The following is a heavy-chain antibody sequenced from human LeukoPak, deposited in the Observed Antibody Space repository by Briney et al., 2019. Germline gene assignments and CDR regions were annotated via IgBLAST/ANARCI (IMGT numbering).Heavy chain of an antibody. CDR1: GASMTSYY. CDR2: MYFGERT. CDR3: ARIPGDRPDD. V-gene: IGHV4-59*01. Sequence: SETLSLTCAVSGASMTSYYWTWIRQPPEKGLEWVGYMYFGERTNYNPSLKSRATISIDTSKKQFSLNLKSVTAADTAVYYCARIPGDRPDDWGQGTLVTVS. J-gene: IGHJ4*02. D-gene: IGHD7-27*01.